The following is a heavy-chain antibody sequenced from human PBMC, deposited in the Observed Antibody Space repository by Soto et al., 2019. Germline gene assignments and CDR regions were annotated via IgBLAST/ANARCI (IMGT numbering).Heavy chain of an antibody. V-gene: IGHV1-18*01. Sequence: ASVKVSCKASGYTFTSYGISWVRQAPGQGLEWMGWISAYNGNTNYAQKLQGRVTMTTDTSTSTAYMELRSLRSDDTAVYYCARVSCSGGSCYLPSDAFDIWGQGTMVTVSS. CDR1: GYTFTSYG. CDR2: ISAYNGNT. D-gene: IGHD2-15*01. J-gene: IGHJ3*02. CDR3: ARVSCSGGSCYLPSDAFDI.